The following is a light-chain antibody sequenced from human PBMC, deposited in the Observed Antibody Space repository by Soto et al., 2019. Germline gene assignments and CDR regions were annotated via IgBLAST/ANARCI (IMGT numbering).Light chain of an antibody. CDR3: QQYVSSPPWT. J-gene: IGKJ1*01. V-gene: IGKV3-20*01. CDR2: DVS. Sequence: EIVLTQSPGTLSLSPGERATLSCRASQSVSSNYLAWYQQKPGQAPRLLIYDVSSRATGIPDGFSGSGSGTDFTLTISRLEPEDFAVYYCQQYVSSPPWTFGQGTKVEIK. CDR1: QSVSSNY.